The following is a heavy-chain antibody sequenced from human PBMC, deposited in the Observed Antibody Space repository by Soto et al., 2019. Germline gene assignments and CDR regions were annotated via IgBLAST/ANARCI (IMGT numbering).Heavy chain of an antibody. CDR3: ARWVGGYDLGVY. J-gene: IGHJ4*02. Sequence: QVQLVQSGAEVKKPGASVKVSCKASGYTFIGYYIHWVRQAPGQGLEWMGWINPNSGGAKYSQKFQAWVTMPSDTSISTAYMELSRLQSGDTAVYYWARWVGGYDLGVYWGQGTLVTVSS. CDR2: INPNSGGA. V-gene: IGHV1-2*04. CDR1: GYTFIGYY. D-gene: IGHD5-12*01.